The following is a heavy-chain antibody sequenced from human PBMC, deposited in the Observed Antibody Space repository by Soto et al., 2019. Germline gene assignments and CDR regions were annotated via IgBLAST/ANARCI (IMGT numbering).Heavy chain of an antibody. Sequence: SETLSLTCAISGGSFSGYYWSWIRQPPGKGLEWIGEINHLGSINYNPSLKSRVTMSVDTSKNQFSLTLNSVTAADTATYYCARGGISHWAYFYYMDVWDRGTTVTV. CDR1: GGSFSGYY. CDR2: INHLGSI. J-gene: IGHJ6*03. CDR3: ARGGISHWAYFYYMDV. V-gene: IGHV4-34*01. D-gene: IGHD2-21*01.